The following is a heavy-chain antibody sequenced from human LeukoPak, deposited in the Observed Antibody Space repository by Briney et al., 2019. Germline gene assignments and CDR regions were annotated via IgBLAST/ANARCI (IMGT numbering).Heavy chain of an antibody. Sequence: GGSLRLSCAASRFTFSTYSMTWVRQAPGKGLEWVSSISTSSSYIYYADSVKGRFTISRDNAKNSLYLQMNSLRAEDTAVYYCANNYGDYDYWGQGTLVTVSS. V-gene: IGHV3-21*01. CDR2: ISTSSSYI. CDR3: ANNYGDYDY. J-gene: IGHJ4*02. D-gene: IGHD4-17*01. CDR1: RFTFSTYS.